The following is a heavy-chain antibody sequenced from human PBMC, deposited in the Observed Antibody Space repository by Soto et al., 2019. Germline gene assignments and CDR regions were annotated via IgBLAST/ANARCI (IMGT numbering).Heavy chain of an antibody. V-gene: IGHV3-33*01. Sequence: SLRLSCAASGFTFSSYGMHWVRQAPGKGLEWVAVIWYDGSNKYYADSVKGRFTISRDNSKNTLYLQMNSLRAEDTAVYYCARDGSTSSLSDDAFDIWGQGTMVTVSS. CDR3: ARDGSTSSLSDDAFDI. CDR2: IWYDGSNK. CDR1: GFTFSSYG. J-gene: IGHJ3*02. D-gene: IGHD2-2*01.